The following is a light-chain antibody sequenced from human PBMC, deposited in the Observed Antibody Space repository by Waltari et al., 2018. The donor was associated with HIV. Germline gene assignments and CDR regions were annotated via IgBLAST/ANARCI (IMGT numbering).Light chain of an antibody. CDR3: QQYGGSPT. J-gene: IGKJ1*01. V-gene: IGKV3-20*01. Sequence: PGDRATLSCRASASVSSNYVAWYQRKPGQAPRLLIYGASNRATGIPDRFSGRGSGTDFTLTISRLEPEDFALFYCQQYGGSPTFGQGTKVE. CDR2: GAS. CDR1: ASVSSNY.